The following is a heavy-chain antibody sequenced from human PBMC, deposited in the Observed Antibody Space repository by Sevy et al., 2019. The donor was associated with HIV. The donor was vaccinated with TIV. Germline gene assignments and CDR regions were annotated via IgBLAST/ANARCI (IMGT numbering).Heavy chain of an antibody. V-gene: IGHV1-18*01. CDR1: GYTFTSYG. CDR3: ARDQGPRYSSGWYDY. D-gene: IGHD6-19*01. Sequence: ASVKVSCKASGYTFTSYGISWVRQAPGQGLEWMGWISAYNGNTNYAQKLQGRVTMTTDTSTSTAYMELRSLRSDDTAVYYCARDQGPRYSSGWYDYWGHGTLVTVSS. CDR2: ISAYNGNT. J-gene: IGHJ4*01.